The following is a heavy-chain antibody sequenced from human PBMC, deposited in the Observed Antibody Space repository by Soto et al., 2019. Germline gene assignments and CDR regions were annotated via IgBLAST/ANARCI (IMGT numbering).Heavy chain of an antibody. CDR2: INPSGGST. J-gene: IGHJ6*02. D-gene: IGHD2-8*01. V-gene: IGHV1-46*01. Sequence: GASVKVSCKASGYTFTSYYMHWVRQAPGQGLEWMGIINPSGGSTSYAQKFQGRVTMTRDTSTSTVYMELSSLRSEDTAVYYCARDLPPYCTKGVCLPYYYGMDVWGQGTTVTVSS. CDR3: ARDLPPYCTKGVCLPYYYGMDV. CDR1: GYTFTSYY.